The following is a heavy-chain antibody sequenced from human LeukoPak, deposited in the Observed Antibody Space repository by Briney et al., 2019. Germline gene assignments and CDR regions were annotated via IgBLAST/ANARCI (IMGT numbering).Heavy chain of an antibody. CDR2: ISYDGSNK. J-gene: IGHJ4*02. D-gene: IGHD6-13*01. CDR1: GFTFSSYG. CDR3: AKDLRRWGRSSSSQNFDY. V-gene: IGHV3-30*18. Sequence: GGSLRLSCAASGFTFSSYGMHWVRQAPGKGLEWVAVISYDGSNKYYADSVKGRFTISRDNSKNTLYLQMNSLRAEDTAVYYCAKDLRRWGRSSSSQNFDYWGQGTLVTVSS.